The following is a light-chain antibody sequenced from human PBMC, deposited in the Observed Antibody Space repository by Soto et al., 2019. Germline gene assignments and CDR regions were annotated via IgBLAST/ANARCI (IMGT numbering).Light chain of an antibody. Sequence: DIKMTQSPSSLSASVGDRVTITCRASQYISNYLNWYQQKSGTAPKLLIHTASTVQSGVPSRFSGRGSGPDFTLTISSVQPDDFAIYFCQQSYSNPPTFGQGTTLEIK. CDR2: TAS. J-gene: IGKJ2*01. CDR3: QQSYSNPPT. CDR1: QYISNY. V-gene: IGKV1-39*01.